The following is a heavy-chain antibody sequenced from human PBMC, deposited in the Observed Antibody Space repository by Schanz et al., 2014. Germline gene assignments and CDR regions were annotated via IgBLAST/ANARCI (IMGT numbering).Heavy chain of an antibody. J-gene: IGHJ3*01. CDR3: ARGIPYCSSTSCSRLDAYDV. V-gene: IGHV1-18*01. Sequence: QVQLVQSGAEVKKPGASVKVSCKASGYTFTSYGITWVRQAPGQGLEWMGWISAYNGHTTYAQKFQGRVTMTTDTSTITAYMELRSVRYDDTAMYYCARGIPYCSSTSCSRLDAYDVWGQGTLVTVSS. D-gene: IGHD2-2*01. CDR2: ISAYNGHT. CDR1: GYTFTSYG.